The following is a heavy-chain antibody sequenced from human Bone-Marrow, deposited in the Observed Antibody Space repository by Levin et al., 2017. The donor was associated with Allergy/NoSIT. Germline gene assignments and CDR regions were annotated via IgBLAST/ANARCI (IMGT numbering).Heavy chain of an antibody. Sequence: GGSLRLSCAASGFIFGDYDMHWVRQATGKGLEWVSAIGTAGDTYYAASVKGRFTISRENGKKSLYLQINSLRAGDTAVYFCGRAPYGEYYYYGVDVWGQGTTVTVSS. CDR3: GRAPYGEYYYYGVDV. CDR1: GFIFGDYD. V-gene: IGHV3-13*01. J-gene: IGHJ6*02. CDR2: IGTAGDT. D-gene: IGHD4-17*01.